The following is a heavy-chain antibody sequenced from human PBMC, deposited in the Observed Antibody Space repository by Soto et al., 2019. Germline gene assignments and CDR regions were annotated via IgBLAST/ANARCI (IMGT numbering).Heavy chain of an antibody. J-gene: IGHJ4*02. V-gene: IGHV3-30-3*01. CDR3: ARDIAYDQGY. CDR1: VLTFSSYA. CDR2: ISYDGSNK. Sequence: PGGSLRLSCAASVLTFSSYAMHWVRQAPGKGLEWVAVISYDGSNKYYADSVKGRFTISRDNSKNTLYLQMNSLRAEDTAVYYCARDIAYDQGYWGQGTLVTVSS. D-gene: IGHD3-16*01.